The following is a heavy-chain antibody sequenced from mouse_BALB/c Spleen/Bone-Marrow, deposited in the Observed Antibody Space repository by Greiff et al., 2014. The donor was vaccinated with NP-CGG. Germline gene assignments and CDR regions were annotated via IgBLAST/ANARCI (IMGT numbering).Heavy chain of an antibody. CDR1: GYTFTCYT. CDR3: ARRYDYAMDY. J-gene: IGHJ4*01. D-gene: IGHD2-14*01. Sequence: QVQLQQSGAELARPGASVKMSCKASGYTFTCYTMHWVKQRPGQGLEWIGYINPSSGYTNYNQKFKDKATLTADKSSSTAYMQLSSLTSEDSAVYYCARRYDYAMDYWGQGTSVTVSS. V-gene: IGHV1-4*01. CDR2: INPSSGYT.